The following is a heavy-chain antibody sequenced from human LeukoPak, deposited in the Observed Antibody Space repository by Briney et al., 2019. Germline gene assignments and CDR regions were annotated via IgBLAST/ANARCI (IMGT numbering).Heavy chain of an antibody. V-gene: IGHV3-74*01. Sequence: PGGSLRLSCAASGFTFSSYWMHWVRQAPGKGLVWVSRINSDGSSTSYADSVKGRFTISRDNAKNTVYLQMSSLRAEDTAIYYCARLQWDLPISWGYFDHWGQGTLVTVSS. CDR2: INSDGSST. J-gene: IGHJ4*02. CDR1: GFTFSSYW. CDR3: ARLQWDLPISWGYFDH. D-gene: IGHD1-26*01.